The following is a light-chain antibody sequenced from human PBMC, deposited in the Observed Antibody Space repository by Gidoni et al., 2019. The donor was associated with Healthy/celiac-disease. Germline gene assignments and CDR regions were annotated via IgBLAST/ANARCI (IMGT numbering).Light chain of an antibody. Sequence: EIVMTQDPATLSLSPGERATPSCRTSQSVRSNLAWYQQKPGQSPRLLIYGASTRATGIPARFSGSGSGTEFTLTISSLQSEDFAVYYCQQYNNWPPEITFGGGTKVEIK. CDR3: QQYNNWPPEIT. CDR2: GAS. CDR1: QSVRSN. V-gene: IGKV3-15*01. J-gene: IGKJ4*01.